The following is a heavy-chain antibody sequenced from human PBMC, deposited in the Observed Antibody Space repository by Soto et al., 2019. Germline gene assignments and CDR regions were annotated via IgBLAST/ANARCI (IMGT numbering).Heavy chain of an antibody. V-gene: IGHV1-2*02. Sequence: VKFSCKTSGNTLTSFYIHWVRQAPGQGLEWVGRLSPTTGGTNYAQHFQGRVTVTWDMSTFTAYMELSSLIYEDTAVYYCARPPGYVTDWYYFDTWGQGTKVTVYS. D-gene: IGHD3-9*01. CDR1: GNTLTSFY. CDR3: ARPPGYVTDWYYFDT. J-gene: IGHJ4*02. CDR2: LSPTTGGT.